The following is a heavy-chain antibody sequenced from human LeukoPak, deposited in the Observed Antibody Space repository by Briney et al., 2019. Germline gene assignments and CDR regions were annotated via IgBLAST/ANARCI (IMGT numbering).Heavy chain of an antibody. J-gene: IGHJ4*02. Sequence: PSETLSLTCAVYGGSFSGYYWSWIRQPPGKGLEWIGEINHSGSTNYNPSLKSRVAISVDTSKNQFSLKLSSVTAADTAVYYCASTPSIGNNIPFDYWGQGTLVTVSS. CDR1: GGSFSGYY. CDR3: ASTPSIGNNIPFDY. D-gene: IGHD5-24*01. V-gene: IGHV4-34*01. CDR2: INHSGST.